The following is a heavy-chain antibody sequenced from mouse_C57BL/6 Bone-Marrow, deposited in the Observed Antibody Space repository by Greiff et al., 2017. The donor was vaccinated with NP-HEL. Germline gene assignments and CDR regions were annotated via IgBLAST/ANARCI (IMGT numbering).Heavy chain of an antibody. J-gene: IGHJ3*01. CDR3: ARHEGEGLAQAAWFAY. CDR2: FYPGSGSI. D-gene: IGHD3-2*02. V-gene: IGHV1-62-2*01. CDR1: GYTFTEYT. Sequence: VKVVESGAELVKPGASVKLSCKASGYTFTEYTIHWVKQRSGQGLEWIGWFYPGSGSIKYNEKFKDKATLTADKSSSTVYMELSRWTSEDSAVYFCARHEGEGLAQAAWFAYWGQGTLVTVSA.